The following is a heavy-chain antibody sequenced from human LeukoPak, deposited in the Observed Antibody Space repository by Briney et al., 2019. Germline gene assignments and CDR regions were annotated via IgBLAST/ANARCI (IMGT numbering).Heavy chain of an antibody. CDR1: GFTFSGSA. J-gene: IGHJ4*02. CDR2: IRSKANSYAT. Sequence: GSLRLSCAASGFTFSGSAMHWVRQASGKGLEWVGRIRSKANSYATAYAASVKGRFTSSRDDSKNTAYLQMNSLKTEDTAVYYCTRPGYYDSSGYLYYFDYWGQGTLVTVSS. D-gene: IGHD3-22*01. CDR3: TRPGYYDSSGYLYYFDY. V-gene: IGHV3-73*01.